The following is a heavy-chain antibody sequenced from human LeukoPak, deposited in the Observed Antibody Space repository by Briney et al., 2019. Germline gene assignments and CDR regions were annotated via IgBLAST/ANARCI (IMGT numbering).Heavy chain of an antibody. V-gene: IGHV3-21*06. Sequence: XXAXGXGXXXVSSITSGGTYTYYADSVKGRFTTSRDNAKNSLSLQLSSLRAEDTAVYYCARGHYDILTASYKWTPDYWGQGILVTVSS. J-gene: IGHJ4*02. CDR2: ITSGGTYT. CDR3: ARGHYDILTASYKWTPDY. D-gene: IGHD3-9*01.